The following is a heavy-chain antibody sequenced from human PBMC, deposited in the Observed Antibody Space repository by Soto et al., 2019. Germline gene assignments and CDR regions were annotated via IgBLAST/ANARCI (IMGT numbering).Heavy chain of an antibody. CDR2: SGNT. V-gene: IGHV1-18*04. J-gene: IGHJ4*02. D-gene: IGHD3-3*01. CDR3: ARGADDFSTGYYYEY. CDR1: GYTFSRHG. Sequence: QVQLVQSGAEVKKPGASVTVSCKASGYTFSRHGISWVRQAPGQGLKWMAWSGNTNYAQKFQGRLTLTTNPSTRTAYMELRMLRSDDTAVYYCARGADDFSTGYYYEYWGQGTLVTVSS.